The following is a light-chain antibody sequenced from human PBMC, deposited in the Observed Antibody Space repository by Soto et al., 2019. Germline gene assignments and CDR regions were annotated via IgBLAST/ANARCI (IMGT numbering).Light chain of an antibody. Sequence: DLVLTQTPLSLSVTPGQPASISCESSQTLLHSDGNTYLYWYLQKAGQPPQLLIYEVSKRFSGVPDRFSGSGSGTDFTLKISRVEAEDVGVYYCMRSVQPPITFGQGTRLEI. CDR2: EVS. CDR1: QTLLHSDGNTY. V-gene: IGKV2D-29*01. CDR3: MRSVQPPIT. J-gene: IGKJ5*01.